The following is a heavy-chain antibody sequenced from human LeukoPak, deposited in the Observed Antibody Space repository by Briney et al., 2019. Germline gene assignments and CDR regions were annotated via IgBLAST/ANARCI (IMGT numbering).Heavy chain of an antibody. CDR3: ASAVYGDLYYYYYFYMDV. V-gene: IGHV4-39*01. D-gene: IGHD4-17*01. Sequence: SETLSLTCTVSGGSISSSSYYWGWIRQPPGKGLEWIGSIYYSGSTYYNPSLKSRVTISVDTSKNQFSLKLSSVTAADTAVYYCASAVYGDLYYYYYFYMDVWGKGTTVTVSS. J-gene: IGHJ6*03. CDR1: GGSISSSSYY. CDR2: IYYSGST.